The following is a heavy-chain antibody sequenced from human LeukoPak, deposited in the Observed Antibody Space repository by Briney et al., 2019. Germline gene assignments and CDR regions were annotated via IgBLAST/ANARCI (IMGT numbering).Heavy chain of an antibody. Sequence: GGSLRLSCAASGFTLSSYAMSCVRHAPGKGREWVANIKQEGREKYCVDSVDGRFTISRNKSKKALYLQMNSLRAEDTAVYYCARNYDFWSGFYFDYWGQGTLVTVSS. CDR2: IKQEGREK. CDR3: ARNYDFWSGFYFDY. V-gene: IGHV3-7*01. J-gene: IGHJ4*02. D-gene: IGHD3-3*01. CDR1: GFTLSSYA.